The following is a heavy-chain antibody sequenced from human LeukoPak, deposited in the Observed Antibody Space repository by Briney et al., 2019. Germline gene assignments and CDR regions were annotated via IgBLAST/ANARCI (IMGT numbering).Heavy chain of an antibody. CDR2: INHSGST. CDR3: ARGLWFGELLWMNYYYGMDV. V-gene: IGHV4-34*01. D-gene: IGHD3-10*01. Sequence: PTVTLTLTCAGYGVSFNGYSRSWIRQPPGKGLEWLGGINHSGSTNYNPSLKSRVTISVDTSKNQYSLKMSSVTAADTAVYYYARGLWFGELLWMNYYYGMDVWGKGTTVTVSS. CDR1: GVSFNGYS. J-gene: IGHJ6*04.